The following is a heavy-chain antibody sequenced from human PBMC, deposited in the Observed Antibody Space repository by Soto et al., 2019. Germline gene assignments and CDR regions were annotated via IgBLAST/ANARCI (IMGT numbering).Heavy chain of an antibody. CDR2: INHSGST. V-gene: IGHV4-34*01. D-gene: IGHD1-26*01. J-gene: IGHJ5*02. Sequence: SETLSLTCAVYGGSFSGSYWSWIRQPPGKGLEWIGEINHSGSTNYNPSLKSRVTISVDTSKNQFSLKLSPVTAADTAVYYCAREWEHHNWFDPWGQGTLVTVSS. CDR3: AREWEHHNWFDP. CDR1: GGSFSGSY.